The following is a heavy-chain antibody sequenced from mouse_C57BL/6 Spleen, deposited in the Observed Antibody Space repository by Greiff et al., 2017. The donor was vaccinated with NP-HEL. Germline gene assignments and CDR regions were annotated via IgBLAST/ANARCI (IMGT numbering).Heavy chain of an antibody. CDR3: ARELTGTCDY. V-gene: IGHV1-19*01. D-gene: IGHD4-1*01. CDR1: GYTFTDYY. J-gene: IGHJ2*01. CDR2: INPYNGGT. Sequence: EVQLQQSGPVLVKPGASVKMSCKASGYTFTDYYMNWVKQSHGKSLEWIGVINPYNGGTSYNQKFKGKATLTVDKSSSTAYMELNSLTSEDSAVYYCARELTGTCDYWGQGTTLTVSS.